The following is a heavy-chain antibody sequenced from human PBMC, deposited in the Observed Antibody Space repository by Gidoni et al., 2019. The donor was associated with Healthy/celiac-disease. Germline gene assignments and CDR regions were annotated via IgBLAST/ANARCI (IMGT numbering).Heavy chain of an antibody. Sequence: QVQLQQWGAGLLKPSETLSLPCAVYGGSFSGYYWSWIRQPPGKGLEWIGEINHSGSTNYNPSLKSRVTISVDTSKNQFSLKLSSVTAADTTVYYCARGPTIFGVVTPHYYYGMDVWGQGTTVTVSS. CDR2: INHSGST. CDR1: GGSFSGYY. J-gene: IGHJ6*02. CDR3: ARGPTIFGVVTPHYYYGMDV. D-gene: IGHD3-3*01. V-gene: IGHV4-34*01.